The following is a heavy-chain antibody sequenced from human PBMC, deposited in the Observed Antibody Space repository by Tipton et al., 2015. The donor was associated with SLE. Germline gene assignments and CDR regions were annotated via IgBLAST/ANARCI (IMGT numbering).Heavy chain of an antibody. J-gene: IGHJ4*02. Sequence: TLSLTCTVSGGSISSYYWSWIRQPPGKGLEWIGYIYYSGSTNYNPSLKSRVTISVDTSKNQFSLKLSSVTAADTAVYYCAREGIVVVPAASGFDYWGQGTLVTVSS. CDR3: AREGIVVVPAASGFDY. D-gene: IGHD2-2*01. V-gene: IGHV4-59*01. CDR2: IYYSGST. CDR1: GGSISSYY.